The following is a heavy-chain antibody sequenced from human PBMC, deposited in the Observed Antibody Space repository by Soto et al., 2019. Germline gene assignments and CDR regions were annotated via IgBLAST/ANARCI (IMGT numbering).Heavy chain of an antibody. CDR3: ARATYDYGDSPIDD. Sequence: PGGSLRLSCAASGFSVSTNDLSWVRQAPGKGLDWVSVINTSGGAYYADSVRGRFTISRDNSKNTLYLQMNSLRAEATAVYYCARATYDYGDSPIDDWGQGTPVTVSS. CDR1: GFSVSTND. D-gene: IGHD4-17*01. CDR2: INTSGGA. J-gene: IGHJ4*02. V-gene: IGHV3-53*01.